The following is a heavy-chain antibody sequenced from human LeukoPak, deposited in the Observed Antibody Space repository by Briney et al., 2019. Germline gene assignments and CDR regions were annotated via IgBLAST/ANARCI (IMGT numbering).Heavy chain of an antibody. CDR3: AKVPPNYDSSGFFTY. CDR1: GFTFSSYA. V-gene: IGHV3-30-3*01. Sequence: GGSLRLSCAASGFTFSSYAMHWVRQAPGKGLEWVAVISYDGSNKYYADSVKGRFTISRDNSKNTLYLQMNSLRAEDTAVYYCAKVPPNYDSSGFFTYWGQGTLVTVSS. D-gene: IGHD3-22*01. CDR2: ISYDGSNK. J-gene: IGHJ4*02.